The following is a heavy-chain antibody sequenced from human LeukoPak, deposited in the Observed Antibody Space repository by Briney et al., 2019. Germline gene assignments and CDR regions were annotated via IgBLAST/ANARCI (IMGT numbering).Heavy chain of an antibody. CDR1: GGSFSGYY. CDR2: IYHSGST. Sequence: PSETLSLTCAVYGGSFSGYYWSWIRQPPGKGLEWIGSIYHSGSTYYNPSLKSRVTISVDTSKNQFSLKLSSVTAADTAVYYCARWEEVVVIHGRSGYFDYWGQGTLVTVSS. D-gene: IGHD3-22*01. CDR3: ARWEEVVVIHGRSGYFDY. J-gene: IGHJ4*02. V-gene: IGHV4-34*01.